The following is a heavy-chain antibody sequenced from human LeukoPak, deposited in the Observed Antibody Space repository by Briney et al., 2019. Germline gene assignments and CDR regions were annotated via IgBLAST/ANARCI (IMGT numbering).Heavy chain of an antibody. CDR3: ARGTAARPDYYYYYMDV. CDR2: ISSSSSTM. V-gene: IGHV3-48*01. Sequence: GGSLRLSCAASGFTFSSYSMNWVRQAPGKGLEWVSYISSSSSTMYYADSVKGRFTISRDNAKNSLYLQMNSLRAEDTAVYYCARGTAARPDYYYYYMDVWGKGTTVTVSS. D-gene: IGHD6-6*01. J-gene: IGHJ6*03. CDR1: GFTFSSYS.